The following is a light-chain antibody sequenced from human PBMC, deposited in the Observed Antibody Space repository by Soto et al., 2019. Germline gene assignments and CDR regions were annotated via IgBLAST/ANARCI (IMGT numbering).Light chain of an antibody. CDR1: QSISNW. Sequence: DIQMTQSPSTLSASVGDRVTITCRASQSISNWLAWHQQKPGKAPKLLIYKASSLQSGVPSRFSGSGSGTEFTLTISSLQPDDFATYYCQQYDSYPLTFGGGTKVEIK. CDR3: QQYDSYPLT. J-gene: IGKJ4*01. V-gene: IGKV1-5*03. CDR2: KAS.